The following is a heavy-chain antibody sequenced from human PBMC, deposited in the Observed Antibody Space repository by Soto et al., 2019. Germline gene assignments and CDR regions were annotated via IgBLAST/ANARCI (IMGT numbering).Heavy chain of an antibody. CDR2: IIPIFETA. Sequence: QVQLVQSGAEVKKPESSVKVSCKASGGTFSSYAISWVRQAPGQGLEWMGEIIPIFETANYAQKFQGRVKITAHESRSTAHMGLSSLRSEDTAVYYCARGGLGGMGTVVTPTPWDYWGQGTLVTVSS. D-gene: IGHD2-21*02. V-gene: IGHV1-69*12. CDR1: GGTFSSYA. J-gene: IGHJ4*02. CDR3: ARGGLGGMGTVVTPTPWDY.